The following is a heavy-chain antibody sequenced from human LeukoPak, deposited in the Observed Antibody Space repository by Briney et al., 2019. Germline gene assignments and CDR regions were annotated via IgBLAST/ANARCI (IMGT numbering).Heavy chain of an antibody. CDR2: IYYSGST. Sequence: SETLSLTCTVSAGSISSSTYSWGWIRQPPGTGLEWVESIYYSGSTYYNPSLNSRVTISIDKSKSQFSLKLGSLTAADTAVYYCARGPPLRVGRGFYYMDVWDKGTTVTVSS. V-gene: IGHV4-39*07. D-gene: IGHD3-10*01. CDR1: AGSISSSTYS. J-gene: IGHJ6*03. CDR3: ARGPPLRVGRGFYYMDV.